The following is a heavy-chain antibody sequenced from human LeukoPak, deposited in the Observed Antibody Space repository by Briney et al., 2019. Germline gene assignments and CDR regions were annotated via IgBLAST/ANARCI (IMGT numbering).Heavy chain of an antibody. Sequence: GGSLRLSCAASGFTFSSYRMNWVRQAPGKGLEWVSSISSSSSYIYYADSVKGRFTISRDNSKNTLYLQMNSLRAEDTAVYYCAKTSGFPYYYYGMDVWGQGTTVTVSS. D-gene: IGHD6-25*01. J-gene: IGHJ6*02. CDR3: AKTSGFPYYYYGMDV. V-gene: IGHV3-21*04. CDR2: ISSSSSYI. CDR1: GFTFSSYR.